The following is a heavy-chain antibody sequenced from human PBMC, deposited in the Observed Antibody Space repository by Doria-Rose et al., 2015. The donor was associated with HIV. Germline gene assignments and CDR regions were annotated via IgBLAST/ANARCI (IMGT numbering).Heavy chain of an antibody. J-gene: IGHJ4*02. CDR1: GGSLSSPGMG. CDR2: IFSDDER. V-gene: IGHV2-26*01. D-gene: IGHD6-13*01. Sequence: QVTLKESGPVLVKPTETLTLTCTVSGGSLSSPGMGVSWIRQPPGKALEWLANIFSDDERSYKTSLKSRLTISRGTSISQVVLTMTDMDPVDTATYYCARIKSSRWYHKYYFDFWGQGTLVIVSA. CDR3: ARIKSSRWYHKYYFDF.